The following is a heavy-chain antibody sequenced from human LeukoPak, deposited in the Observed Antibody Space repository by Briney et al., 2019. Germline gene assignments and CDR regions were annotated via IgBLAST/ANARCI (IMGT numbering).Heavy chain of an antibody. CDR1: GFTFDDYA. V-gene: IGHV3-20*04. Sequence: PGGSLRLSCTASGFTFDDYAMSWVRQAPGKGLEWVSGINWNGGSVRYGDSVKGRFTLSRDNAKKSLYPQMNSLRAEDTALYYFARGPDYGDYGSRFDYWGQGTLVTVSS. CDR3: ARGPDYGDYGSRFDY. D-gene: IGHD4-17*01. J-gene: IGHJ4*02. CDR2: INWNGGSV.